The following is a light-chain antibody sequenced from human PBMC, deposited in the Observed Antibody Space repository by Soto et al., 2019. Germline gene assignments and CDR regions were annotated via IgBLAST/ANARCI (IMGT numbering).Light chain of an antibody. CDR3: IQNTHWPGT. Sequence: VVMTPTPLFLPVILGQSASISYRSSQSLVSSDGNTYLNWFHQRPGQSPRRLIYTVSKRDSGVPDRFSGSGSGTEFTLKISRVEAEDVGVYYCIQNTHWPGTCGQGTKVDIK. CDR2: TVS. CDR1: QSLVSSDGNTY. J-gene: IGKJ1*01. V-gene: IGKV2-30*01.